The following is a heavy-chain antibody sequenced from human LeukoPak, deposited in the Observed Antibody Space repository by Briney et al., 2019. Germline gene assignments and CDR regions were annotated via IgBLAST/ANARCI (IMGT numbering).Heavy chain of an antibody. CDR2: MNPNSGNT. D-gene: IGHD4-23*01. CDR3: ARASGGNSALGYYYYGMDV. CDR1: GYTFTSYD. J-gene: IGHJ6*02. Sequence: ASVNVSCKASGYTFTSYDINWVRQATGQGLAWMGWMNPNSGNTGYAPKFQGRVTMNRNTSITTAYMEMSSLRSEDTAVYYGARASGGNSALGYYYYGMDVGGQGTTVTVSS. V-gene: IGHV1-8*01.